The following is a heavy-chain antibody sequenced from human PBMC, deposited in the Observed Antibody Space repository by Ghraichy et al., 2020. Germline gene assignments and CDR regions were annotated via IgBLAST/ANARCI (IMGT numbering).Heavy chain of an antibody. CDR1: GGSFSGYH. CDR2: IDHSGST. J-gene: IGHJ6*02. Sequence: SETLSLTCAVYGGSFSGYHWTWIRQPPGKGLECIGEIDHSGSTNHNPSLRSRVTMSIDTSRNQFSLKLSYVTAADTAVYYCARATIRDGMDVWGQGTTVTVS. V-gene: IGHV4-34*01. CDR3: ARATIRDGMDV. D-gene: IGHD5-12*01.